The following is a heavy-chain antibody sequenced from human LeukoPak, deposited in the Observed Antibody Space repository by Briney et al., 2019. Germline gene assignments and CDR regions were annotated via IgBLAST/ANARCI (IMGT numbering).Heavy chain of an antibody. D-gene: IGHD3-22*01. V-gene: IGHV5-51*01. CDR2: IYPGDSDT. CDR3: ARRYYDSSGYSRHFDY. CDR1: GYSFNSYW. J-gene: IGHJ4*02. Sequence: GESLKISCEGSGYSFNSYWIGWVRQMPGKGLEWMGLIYPGDSDTRYSPSFQGQVTISADKSISTAYLQWSSLKTSDTAMYYRARRYYDSSGYSRHFDYWGQGTLVTVSS.